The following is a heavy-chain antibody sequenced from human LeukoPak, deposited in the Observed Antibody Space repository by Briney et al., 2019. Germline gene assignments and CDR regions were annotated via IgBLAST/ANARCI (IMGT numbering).Heavy chain of an antibody. CDR2: ISYDGSNK. D-gene: IGHD4-17*01. V-gene: IGHV3-30*18. Sequence: PGGSLRLSCAASGFTFSSYGMSWARQAPGKGLEWGAVISYDGSNKYYADSVKGRFTISRDNPKNTLYLQMNSLRAEDTAVYYCAKVQEDDYGDYSFDYWGQGTLVTVSS. CDR3: AKVQEDDYGDYSFDY. J-gene: IGHJ4*02. CDR1: GFTFSSYG.